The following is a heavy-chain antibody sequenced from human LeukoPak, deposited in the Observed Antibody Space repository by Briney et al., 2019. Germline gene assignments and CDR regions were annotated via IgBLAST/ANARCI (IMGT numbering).Heavy chain of an antibody. CDR3: ARDRSDAGEPDNWFDP. CDR1: GYTFTTYY. J-gene: IGHJ5*02. Sequence: EASVKVSCKASGYTFTTYYMHWVRQAPGQGLEWMGIINPSGSKTYYAQKFQGRVTMTRDMSTSTVYMELSSLRSEDTAVYYCARDRSDAGEPDNWFDPWGQGTLVTVSS. V-gene: IGHV1-46*01. D-gene: IGHD1-26*01. CDR2: INPSGSKT.